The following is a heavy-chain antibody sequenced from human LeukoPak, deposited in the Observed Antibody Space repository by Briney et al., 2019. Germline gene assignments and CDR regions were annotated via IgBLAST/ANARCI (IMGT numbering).Heavy chain of an antibody. CDR1: GYTINGYY. CDR2: IDPNSGGT. J-gene: IGHJ3*02. CDR3: ARELDKPNSSGGYPDAFDI. V-gene: IGHV1-2*02. D-gene: IGHD6-19*01. Sequence: ASVKVSCKASGYTINGYYMHWVRQAPGQGLEWMGWIDPNSGGTNYAQKFQGRVTMTRDTSISTAYMELSRLRSDDTAVYYCARELDKPNSSGGYPDAFDIWGQGTMVTVSS.